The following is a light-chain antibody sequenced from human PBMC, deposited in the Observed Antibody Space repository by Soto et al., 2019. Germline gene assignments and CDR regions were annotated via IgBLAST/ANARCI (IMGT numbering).Light chain of an antibody. CDR1: RSDVGGYNY. Sequence: QSALTQPASVSGSPGQSITISCTGTRSDVGGYNYVSWYQRHPGKAPKLMIYDVSNRPSGVSNRFSGSKSGNTASLTISGLQAEDEADYYCSSYTTPSSVTFGGGTKLTVL. V-gene: IGLV2-14*01. CDR2: DVS. CDR3: SSYTTPSSVT. J-gene: IGLJ2*01.